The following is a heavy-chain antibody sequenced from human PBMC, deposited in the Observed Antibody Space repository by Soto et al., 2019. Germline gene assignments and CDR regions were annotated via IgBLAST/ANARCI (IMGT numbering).Heavy chain of an antibody. D-gene: IGHD6-6*01. CDR3: EKEYSSSPHFDY. CDR1: GFTFSSYG. V-gene: IGHV3-30*18. Sequence: QVQLVESGGGVVQPGRSLRLSCAASGFTFSSYGMHWVRQAPGKGLEWVAVISYDGSNKYYADSVKGRFTISRDNSKNTLYLQMNSLRAEYTAVYYCEKEYSSSPHFDYWGQGTLVTVSS. CDR2: ISYDGSNK. J-gene: IGHJ4*02.